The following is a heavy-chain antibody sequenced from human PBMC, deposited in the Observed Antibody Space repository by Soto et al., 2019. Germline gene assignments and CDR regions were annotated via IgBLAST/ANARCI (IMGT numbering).Heavy chain of an antibody. Sequence: GGSLRLSCSASGFTFSSYAMHWVRQAPGKGLEYVSAISSNGGSTYYADSVKGRFTISRDNSKNTLYLQMSSLRAEDTAVYYCAKDVDTAPGVVPWFDPWGQGTLVTVSS. J-gene: IGHJ5*02. CDR1: GFTFSSYA. V-gene: IGHV3-64D*06. CDR2: ISSNGGST. D-gene: IGHD5-18*01. CDR3: AKDVDTAPGVVPWFDP.